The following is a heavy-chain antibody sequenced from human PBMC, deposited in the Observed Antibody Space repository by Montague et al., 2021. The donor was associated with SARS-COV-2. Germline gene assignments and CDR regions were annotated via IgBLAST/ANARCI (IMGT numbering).Heavy chain of an antibody. D-gene: IGHD1-26*01. J-gene: IGHJ5*02. Sequence: SETLSLTCTVSGASINSRYWSWIRQPPGKGLEWIGYYYSGSTKYNPSLKSRVTISVDTSKNQLSVKVTSVTAADTAVYYCARQGGSNYGWFDPWGQGTLVTVSS. V-gene: IGHV4-59*08. CDR2: YYSGST. CDR1: GASINSRY. CDR3: ARQGGSNYGWFDP.